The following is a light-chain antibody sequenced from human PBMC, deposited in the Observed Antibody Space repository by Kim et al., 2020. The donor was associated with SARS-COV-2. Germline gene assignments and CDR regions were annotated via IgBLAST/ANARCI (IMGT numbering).Light chain of an antibody. CDR1: RSVSSNY. CDR3: QHYGSSPYS. V-gene: IGKV3-20*01. CDR2: GVS. J-gene: IGKJ2*03. Sequence: LSTGERATLSCRASRSVSSNYLAWYQQKPGQAPRLLIYGVSGRASGIADRFSGSGSGTDFTLTITRLEPEDFAVYYCQHYGSSPYSFGQGTKLEI.